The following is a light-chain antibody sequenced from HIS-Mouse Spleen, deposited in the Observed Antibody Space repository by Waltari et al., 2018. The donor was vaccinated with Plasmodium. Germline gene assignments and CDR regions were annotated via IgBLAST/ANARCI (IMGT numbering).Light chain of an antibody. CDR1: SLRSCY. CDR2: GKN. Sequence: SSELTQDPAVSVALGQTVRITCHGHSLRSCYASWYQQKPGQAPVLVIYGKNNRPSGIPDRFSGSSSGNTASLTITGAQAEDEADYYCNSRDSSGNHQVFGGGTKLTVL. CDR3: NSRDSSGNHQV. V-gene: IGLV3-19*01. J-gene: IGLJ3*02.